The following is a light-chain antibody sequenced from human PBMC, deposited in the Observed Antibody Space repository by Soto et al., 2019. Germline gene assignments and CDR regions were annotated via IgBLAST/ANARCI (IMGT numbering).Light chain of an antibody. J-gene: IGKJ1*01. V-gene: IGKV1-17*01. CDR1: QGIRKD. CDR2: AAS. Sequence: IPLTHSPSSLSASLGYRFTITFRASQGIRKDLGWYQEKPGKAPKRLIYAASNLQSGVPSRFRGSGSGTEFTLTISSLQPEDSATYYCLQHNDFPWTFGQGTKVDIK. CDR3: LQHNDFPWT.